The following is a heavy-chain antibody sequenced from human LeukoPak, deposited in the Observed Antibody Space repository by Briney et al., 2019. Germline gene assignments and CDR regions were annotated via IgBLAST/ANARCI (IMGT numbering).Heavy chain of an antibody. Sequence: RSSETLSLTCTVSGGSISGSYWSWIRQPPGKGLEWIGYIYYSGSTSYGPSLKSRVTISVDTSKNQFSLRLRSVTTADTAVYFCARGGWSLDLWGRGTLVTASS. CDR1: GGSISGSY. CDR3: ARGGWSLDL. J-gene: IGHJ2*01. D-gene: IGHD1-26*01. V-gene: IGHV4-59*01. CDR2: IYYSGST.